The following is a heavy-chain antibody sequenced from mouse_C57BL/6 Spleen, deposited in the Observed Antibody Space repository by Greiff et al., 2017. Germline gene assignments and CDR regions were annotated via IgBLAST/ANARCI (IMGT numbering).Heavy chain of an antibody. CDR2: INYDGSST. Sequence: DVKLVESEGGLVQPGSSMKLSCTASGFTFSDYYMAWVRQVPEKGLEWVANINYDGSSTYYLDSLKSRFIISRDNAKNILYLQMSSLKSEDTATYYCARETVVAGYYFDYWGQGTTLTVSS. V-gene: IGHV5-16*01. J-gene: IGHJ2*01. D-gene: IGHD1-1*01. CDR1: GFTFSDYY. CDR3: ARETVVAGYYFDY.